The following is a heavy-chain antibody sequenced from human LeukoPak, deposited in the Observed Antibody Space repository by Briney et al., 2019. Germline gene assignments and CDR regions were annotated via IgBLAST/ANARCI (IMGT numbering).Heavy chain of an antibody. CDR3: ARAYYDILTGYSEFDY. J-gene: IGHJ4*02. CDR2: IYSGGST. CDR1: GFTVSSNY. V-gene: IGHV3-53*01. D-gene: IGHD3-9*01. Sequence: PGGSLRLSCAASGFTVSSNYRSWVRQAPGKGLEWVSVIYSGGSTYYADSVKGRFTISRVNSRNTLYLQMNSLRAEDTALYYCARAYYDILTGYSEFDYWGQGTLVTVSS.